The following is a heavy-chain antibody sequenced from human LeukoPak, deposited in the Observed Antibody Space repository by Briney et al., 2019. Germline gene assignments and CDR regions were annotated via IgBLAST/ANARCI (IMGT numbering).Heavy chain of an antibody. CDR1: GFTFSSYG. CDR3: AKIKSRLGATTNDVDY. J-gene: IGHJ4*02. CDR2: LWYDGSNK. Sequence: GGALRLSCAAAGFTFSSYGMHWVRQAPGKGLGWVGFLWYDGSNKYYADSVKGRFTISRDNSKNTLYLQMNSLRAEDTAVYYCAKIKSRLGATTNDVDYWGQGTLVTVSS. D-gene: IGHD1-26*01. V-gene: IGHV3-30*02.